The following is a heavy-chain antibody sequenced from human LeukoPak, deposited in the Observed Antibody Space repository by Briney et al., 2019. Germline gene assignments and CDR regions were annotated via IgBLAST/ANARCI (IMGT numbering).Heavy chain of an antibody. D-gene: IGHD4-17*01. CDR3: AREMTTVTTSLDY. CDR2: MNPNSGNT. V-gene: IGHV1-8*01. Sequence: GASVNVSCKASGYTFTSYDINWVRQATGQGLEWMGWMNPNSGNTGYAQKFQGRVTMTRNTSISTAYMELSSLRSEDTAVYYCAREMTTVTTSLDYWGQGTLVTVSS. CDR1: GYTFTSYD. J-gene: IGHJ4*02.